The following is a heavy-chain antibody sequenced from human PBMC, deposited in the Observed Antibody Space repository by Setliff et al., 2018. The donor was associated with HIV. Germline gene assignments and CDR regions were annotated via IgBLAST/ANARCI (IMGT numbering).Heavy chain of an antibody. D-gene: IGHD3-3*01. V-gene: IGHV4-39*01. Sequence: SETLSLTCIVSGGSISSSSYYWGWIRQPPGKGLEWIGSLYYSGSTYYNPSLKSRVTISVDTSKNQFSLKLSSVTAADTAVYYCARAYYDFWSGYYSVWFDPWGQGTLVTVSS. CDR3: ARAYYDFWSGYYSVWFDP. CDR1: GGSISSSSYY. J-gene: IGHJ5*02. CDR2: LYYSGST.